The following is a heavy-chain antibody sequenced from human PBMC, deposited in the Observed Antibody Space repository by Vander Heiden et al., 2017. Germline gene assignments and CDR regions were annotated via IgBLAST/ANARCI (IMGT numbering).Heavy chain of an antibody. V-gene: IGHV1-18*01. Sequence: QVQLVQAGAEVKKPGASVKVACKASGYTFTSYGISWVRQGPGQRLDWMGCISAYHDNPKYAQKLQGRATMTTDTSTSTANMELRSLSSDDTAVYYCAGGCQGAFDIWGQGTMVTVSS. J-gene: IGHJ3*02. CDR3: AGGCQGAFDI. CDR1: GYTFTSYG. CDR2: ISAYHDNP. D-gene: IGHD2-15*01.